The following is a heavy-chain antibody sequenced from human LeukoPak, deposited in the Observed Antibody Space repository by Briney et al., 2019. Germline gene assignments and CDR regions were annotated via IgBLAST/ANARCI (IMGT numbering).Heavy chain of an antibody. CDR3: TKNQILDDSGSWYAF. CDR2: VSDGGGRT. Sequence: GGSLRLSCAASGFTFSSYSMSWVRQAPGKGLEWVSGVSDGGGRTVYAESVKGRFTVSRDNSKNTLYLRMNSLRAEDTAIYYCTKNQILDDSGSWYAFWGQGTLVTVSS. J-gene: IGHJ4*02. V-gene: IGHV3-23*01. D-gene: IGHD6-13*01. CDR1: GFTFSSYS.